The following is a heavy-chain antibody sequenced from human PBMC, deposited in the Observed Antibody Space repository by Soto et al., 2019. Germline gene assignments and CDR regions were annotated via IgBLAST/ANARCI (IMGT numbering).Heavy chain of an antibody. V-gene: IGHV3-21*01. D-gene: IGHD3-10*01. CDR3: SRDEPRDSRARGCLDP. J-gene: IGHJ5*02. CDR1: GFTFGSFT. CDR2: ISSNSAYI. Sequence: PGGSLRLSCGGSGFTFGSFTMHWVRQAPGKGLEWVSTISSNSAYIYYTDALRGRFTISRDNAKNSLHLQMNSLRAEDRAVYFCSRDEPRDSRARGCLDPWGLGTPVT.